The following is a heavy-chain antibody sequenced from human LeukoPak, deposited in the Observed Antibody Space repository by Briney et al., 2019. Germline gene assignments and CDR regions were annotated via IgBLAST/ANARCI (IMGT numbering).Heavy chain of an antibody. V-gene: IGHV3-15*07. J-gene: IGHJ4*02. CDR2: IKSANDGGTI. CDR1: GFTFTNTW. CDR3: TTGIDYGGGY. Sequence: PGGSLRLSCSASGFTFTNTWMNWVRQGPGEGLEWVARIKSANDGGTIDYAAPVRGRFAISRDDSKSTLYLQMNSLKIEDSAVYYCTTGIDYGGGYWGQGTLVTVSS. D-gene: IGHD3-16*01.